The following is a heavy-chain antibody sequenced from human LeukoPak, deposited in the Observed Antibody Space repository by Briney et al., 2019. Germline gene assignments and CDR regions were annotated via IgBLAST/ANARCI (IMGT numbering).Heavy chain of an antibody. CDR2: IYSGGST. J-gene: IGHJ4*02. CDR1: GFTVSSNY. Sequence: GGSLRLSCAASGFTVSSNYMSWVRQAPGKGLEGVSVIYSGGSTYYADSVKGRFTISRDNSKNTLYLQMNSLRAEDTAVYYCARDGSGSYRSYWGQGTLVTVSS. V-gene: IGHV3-66*01. CDR3: ARDGSGSYRSY. D-gene: IGHD1-26*01.